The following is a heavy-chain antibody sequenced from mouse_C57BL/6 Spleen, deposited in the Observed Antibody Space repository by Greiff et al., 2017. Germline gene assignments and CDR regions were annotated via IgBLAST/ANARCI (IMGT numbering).Heavy chain of an antibody. Sequence: EVQRVESEGGLVQPGSSMKLSCTASGFTFSDYYMAWVRQVPEKGLEWVANINYDGSSTYYLDSLKSRFIISRDNAKNILYLQMSSLKSEDTATYYCAREGDYYYFDYGGQGTTLTVSS. V-gene: IGHV5-16*01. CDR3: AREGDYYYFDY. CDR2: INYDGSST. J-gene: IGHJ2*01. CDR1: GFTFSDYY. D-gene: IGHD1-1*01.